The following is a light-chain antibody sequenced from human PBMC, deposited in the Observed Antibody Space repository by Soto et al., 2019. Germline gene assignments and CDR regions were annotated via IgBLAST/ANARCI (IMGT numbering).Light chain of an antibody. CDR1: SSDVGGYNY. V-gene: IGLV2-14*01. Sequence: QSALTQPASVSGSPGQSITISCTGTSSDVGGYNYVSWYQQHPGKAPKLMIYDVSNRPSGVSNRFSGSKSGNTASLTISGPQAEDEADYYCSSYTSSSIPYVFGTGTKLTVL. CDR2: DVS. CDR3: SSYTSSSIPYV. J-gene: IGLJ1*01.